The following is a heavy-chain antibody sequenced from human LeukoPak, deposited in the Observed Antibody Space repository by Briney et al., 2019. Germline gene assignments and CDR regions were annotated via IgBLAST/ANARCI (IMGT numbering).Heavy chain of an antibody. J-gene: IGHJ6*03. CDR1: GFTLSTSP. V-gene: IGHV3-30*10. Sequence: GRSLRLSCAASGFTLSTSPMHWVRQAPGKGLEWVALISHEGNEKYYIESVKGQFTISRDNSKNTVHLQMDSLRGEDTAVYFCARQATAVRYFFNYMDVWGKGTTVTVSS. CDR3: ARQATAVRYFFNYMDV. D-gene: IGHD2-2*01. CDR2: ISHEGNEK.